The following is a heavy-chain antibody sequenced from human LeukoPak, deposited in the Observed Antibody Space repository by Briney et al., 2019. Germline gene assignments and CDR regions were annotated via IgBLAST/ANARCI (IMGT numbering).Heavy chain of an antibody. CDR2: ISGGSDYM. Sequence: GGSLRLSCAASGFTFSSYSMNWVRQAPGQGLEWVSSISGGSDYMYYADSVKGRFTISRDNSKNTLYLQMNSLRAEDTAVYYCARGGAAAGTSTGDFDYWGQGTLVTVSS. V-gene: IGHV3-21*01. J-gene: IGHJ4*02. CDR1: GFTFSSYS. CDR3: ARGGAAAGTSTGDFDY. D-gene: IGHD6-13*01.